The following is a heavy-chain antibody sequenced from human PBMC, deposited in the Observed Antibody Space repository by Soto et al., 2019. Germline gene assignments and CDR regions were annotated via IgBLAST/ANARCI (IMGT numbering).Heavy chain of an antibody. D-gene: IGHD3-3*01. CDR3: ARGASVLRFLEWITTGWWFDP. Sequence: SETLSLTCAVYGGSFSGYYWSWIRQPPGKGLEWIGEINHSGSTNYNPSLKSRVTISVDTSKNQFSLKLSSVTAADTAVYYCARGASVLRFLEWITTGWWFDPWGQGTLVTVSS. V-gene: IGHV4-34*01. CDR1: GGSFSGYY. J-gene: IGHJ5*01. CDR2: INHSGST.